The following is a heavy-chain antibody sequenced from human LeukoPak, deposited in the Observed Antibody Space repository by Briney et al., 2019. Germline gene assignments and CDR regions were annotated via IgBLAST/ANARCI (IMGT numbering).Heavy chain of an antibody. J-gene: IGHJ4*02. D-gene: IGHD2-2*01. Sequence: GGSLRLSCAASGFTVSSNYMSWARQAPGKGLEWVSVIYGGGSTYYADSVKGRFTISRDNSKNTLYLQMNSLRAEDTAVYYCAREVPATAMYFDYWGQGTLVTVSS. V-gene: IGHV3-53*01. CDR2: IYGGGST. CDR3: AREVPATAMYFDY. CDR1: GFTVSSNY.